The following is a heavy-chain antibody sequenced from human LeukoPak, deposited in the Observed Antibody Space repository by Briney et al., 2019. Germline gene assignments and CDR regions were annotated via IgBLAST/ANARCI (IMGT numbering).Heavy chain of an antibody. J-gene: IGHJ5*02. CDR2: IYYSGST. Sequence: SETLSLTCTVSGGSISSYYWRWIRQPPGNGLEWIGYIYYSGSTNYNPSLKSRVTISVDTSKNQFSLKLSSVTAADTAVYYCARLVWFGDLLSRWLDPWGRGTLVTVSS. V-gene: IGHV4-59*08. CDR3: ARLVWFGDLLSRWLDP. D-gene: IGHD3-10*01. CDR1: GGSISSYY.